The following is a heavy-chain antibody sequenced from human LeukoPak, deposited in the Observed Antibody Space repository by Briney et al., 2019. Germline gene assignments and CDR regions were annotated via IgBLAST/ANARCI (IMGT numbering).Heavy chain of an antibody. D-gene: IGHD3-22*01. CDR1: GGSISSSSHY. J-gene: IGHJ4*02. V-gene: IGHV4-39*01. CDR2: IYYSGST. Sequence: SETLSLTCTVSGGSISSSSHYWGWIRQPPGKGLEWIGSIYYSGSTYYNPSLKSRVTISVDTSKNQFSLKLSSVTAADTAVYYCCTMITYYDSNDYWGQGTLVTVSS. CDR3: CTMITYYDSNDY.